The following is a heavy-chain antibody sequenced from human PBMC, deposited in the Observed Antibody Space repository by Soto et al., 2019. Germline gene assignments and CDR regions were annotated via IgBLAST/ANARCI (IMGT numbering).Heavy chain of an antibody. V-gene: IGHV4-59*01. J-gene: IGHJ5*02. CDR2: MYYSGST. CDR1: NGSISSSY. CDR3: ARGGLTIVGVHKLDP. Sequence: QVQLQESGPGLVKPSETLSLTCTVSNGSISSSYWAWIRQPPGKGLEWIGYMYYSGSTNYNPSLKSRVNISLGTSKKQFSLELSSVTAADTAMYYCARGGLTIVGVHKLDPWGPGTLVIVSS. D-gene: IGHD3-3*01.